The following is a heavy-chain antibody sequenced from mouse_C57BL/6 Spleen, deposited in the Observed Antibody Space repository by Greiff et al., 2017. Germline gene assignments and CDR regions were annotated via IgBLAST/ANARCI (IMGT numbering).Heavy chain of an antibody. CDR3: ARARITTVVADY. V-gene: IGHV1-72*01. CDR1: GYTFTSYW. D-gene: IGHD1-1*01. Sequence: VQLQQPGAELVKPGASVKLSCKASGYTFTSYWMHWVKQRPGRGLEWIGSIDPNSGGTKYNEKFKSKATLTVDKPSSTAYMQLSSLTSEDSAVYYCARARITTVVADYWGQGTTLTVSS. J-gene: IGHJ2*01. CDR2: IDPNSGGT.